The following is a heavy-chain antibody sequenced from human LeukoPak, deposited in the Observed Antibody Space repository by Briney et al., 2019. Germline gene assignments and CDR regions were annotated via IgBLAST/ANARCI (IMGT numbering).Heavy chain of an antibody. Sequence: PGGSLRLSCAASGFTFNTYAMNWVRQAPGKGLEWVSGITGNGDTIYYVDSVKGRFTISRDNSKNTLYLQMNSLRAEDTAVYYCAKMPSRVPAAKVPYYFDYWGQGTLVTVSS. D-gene: IGHD2-2*01. CDR1: GFTFNTYA. J-gene: IGHJ4*02. V-gene: IGHV3-23*01. CDR3: AKMPSRVPAAKVPYYFDY. CDR2: ITGNGDTI.